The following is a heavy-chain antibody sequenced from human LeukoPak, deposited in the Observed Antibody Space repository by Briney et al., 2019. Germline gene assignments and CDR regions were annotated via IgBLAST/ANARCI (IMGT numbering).Heavy chain of an antibody. CDR2: IYYSGST. CDR1: GGSISSGGYY. CDR3: ARVEGGYYDILTGTTFDY. V-gene: IGHV4-31*03. Sequence: SETLSLTCTVSGGSISSGGYYWSWIRQHPGKGLEWIGYIYYSGSTYYNPSLKSRVTISVDTSKNQFSLKLSSVTAADTAVYYCARVEGGYYDILTGTTFDYWGQGTLVTVSS. D-gene: IGHD3-9*01. J-gene: IGHJ4*02.